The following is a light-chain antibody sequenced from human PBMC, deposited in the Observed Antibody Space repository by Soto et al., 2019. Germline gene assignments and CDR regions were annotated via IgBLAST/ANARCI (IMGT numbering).Light chain of an antibody. J-gene: IGKJ1*01. CDR1: QSVSSN. CDR3: QQYNDWPLT. CDR2: GAF. V-gene: IGKV3-15*01. Sequence: EIVMTQSPVTLSVSPWEIATLSCRASQSVSSNLAWYQQKPGQAPSLLIYGAFTRATGIPARFSGTGSGTEFTHTISSLQSEDFALYYCQQYNDWPLTFGQGTKVDIK.